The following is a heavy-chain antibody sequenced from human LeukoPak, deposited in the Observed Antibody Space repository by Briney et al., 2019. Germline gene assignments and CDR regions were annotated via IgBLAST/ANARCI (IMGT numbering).Heavy chain of an antibody. D-gene: IGHD6-13*01. Sequence: GGSLRPSCAASGFTFSSYGMSWVRQAPGKGLEWVSTISGSGGSTYYADSVKGRFTISRDNSKNTLYLQMNSLRVEDTAVYYCAKEYSSSWYYLDYCGQGTLVTVSS. V-gene: IGHV3-23*01. CDR1: GFTFSSYG. CDR3: AKEYSSSWYYLDY. J-gene: IGHJ4*02. CDR2: ISGSGGST.